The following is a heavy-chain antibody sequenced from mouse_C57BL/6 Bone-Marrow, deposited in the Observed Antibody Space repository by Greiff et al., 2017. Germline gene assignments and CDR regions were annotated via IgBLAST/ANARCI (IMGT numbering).Heavy chain of an antibody. V-gene: IGHV1-53*01. D-gene: IGHD1-1*01. CDR2: INPSNGGT. CDR3: ASSPPYYYDSDYAMDY. J-gene: IGHJ4*01. CDR1: GYTFPSYW. Sequence: VQLQQSGTELVKPGASVKMSCKASGYTFPSYWMHWVKQRPGQGLEWIGNINPSNGGTNYNEKFQSKAPLPVDKSSSTAYMQLSSLTAEDSAVYYCASSPPYYYDSDYAMDYWGQGTSVTVSS.